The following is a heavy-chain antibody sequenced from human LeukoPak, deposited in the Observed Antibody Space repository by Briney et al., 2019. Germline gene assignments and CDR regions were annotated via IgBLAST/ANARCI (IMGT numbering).Heavy chain of an antibody. CDR2: ISSSSSTI. Sequence: GGSLRLSCAASGLTFSSYSMNWVRQAPGKGLEWVSYISSSSSTIYYADSVKGRFTISRDNAKNSLYLQMNSLRAEDTAVYYCARAGYIYGINHTFDIWGQGTKITVSS. V-gene: IGHV3-48*01. CDR3: ARAGYIYGINHTFDI. CDR1: GLTFSSYS. J-gene: IGHJ3*02. D-gene: IGHD5-18*01.